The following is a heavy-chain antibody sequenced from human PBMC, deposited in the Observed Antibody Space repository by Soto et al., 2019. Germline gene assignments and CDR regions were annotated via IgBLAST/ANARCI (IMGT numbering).Heavy chain of an antibody. D-gene: IGHD3-22*01. CDR2: ISGSGGST. J-gene: IGHJ4*02. Sequence: GGSLRLSCAASGFTFSSYAMSWVRQAPGKGLEWVSAISGSGGSTYYADSVKGRFTISRDNSKNTLYLQMNSLRAEDTAVYYCAKDVVVVITTFSFDYWGQGTLVTVSS. CDR3: AKDVVVVITTFSFDY. V-gene: IGHV3-23*01. CDR1: GFTFSSYA.